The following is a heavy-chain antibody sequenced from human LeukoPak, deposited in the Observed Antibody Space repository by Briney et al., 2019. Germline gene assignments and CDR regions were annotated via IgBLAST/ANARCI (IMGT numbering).Heavy chain of an antibody. CDR2: INPNSGGT. CDR1: GYTFTGYY. J-gene: IGHJ4*02. D-gene: IGHD3-10*01. V-gene: IGHV1-2*02. CDR3: ARERWDYGSGSYNY. Sequence: ASVKVSCKASGYTFTGYYMHWVRQAPGQGLEWMGWINPNSGGTNYAQKFQGRVTMTRDTSISTAYMELSRLRSDDTAVYYCARERWDYGSGSYNYWGQGTLVTVSS.